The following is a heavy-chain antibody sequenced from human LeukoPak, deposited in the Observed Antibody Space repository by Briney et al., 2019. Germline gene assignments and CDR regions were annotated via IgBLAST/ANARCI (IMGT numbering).Heavy chain of an antibody. V-gene: IGHV1-18*01. D-gene: IGHD5-18*01. CDR1: GYTFTSYG. Sequence: ASVKVSCKASGYTFTSYGISWVRQAPGQGLEWMGWISAYNGNTNYAQKLQGRVTMTTDTSTSTVHLELSSLRSEDTAVYYCARSRPLRLTDKLTALFPIVDPWGQGTLVTVSS. J-gene: IGHJ5*02. CDR2: ISAYNGNT. CDR3: ARSRPLRLTDKLTALFPIVDP.